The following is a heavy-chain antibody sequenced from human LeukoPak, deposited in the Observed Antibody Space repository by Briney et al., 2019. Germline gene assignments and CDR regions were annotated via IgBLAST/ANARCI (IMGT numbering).Heavy chain of an antibody. Sequence: PGGSLRLSCAASGFTVSSNYMSWVRQAPGKGLEWVANIKQDGSEKYYVDSVKGRFTISRDNAKNSLYLQMNSLRAEDTAVYYCAKDLERTITYSSSWLHYYGMDVWGQGTTVTVSS. CDR3: AKDLERTITYSSSWLHYYGMDV. V-gene: IGHV3-7*01. J-gene: IGHJ6*02. D-gene: IGHD6-13*01. CDR1: GFTVSSNY. CDR2: IKQDGSEK.